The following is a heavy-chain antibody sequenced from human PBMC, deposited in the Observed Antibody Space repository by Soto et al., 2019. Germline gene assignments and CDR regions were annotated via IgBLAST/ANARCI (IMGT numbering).Heavy chain of an antibody. CDR2: IHYSGST. CDR3: AAQDSGGYYAEY. CDR1: GDSVTISDYY. V-gene: IGHV4-39*01. D-gene: IGHD3-22*01. J-gene: IGHJ4*02. Sequence: QLQLQESGPGLVKPSETLSLTCTVSGDSVTISDYYWGWIRQPPGKGLEWIGSIHYSGSTYYNPSLKSRVTRSGDTSKKQFSLKLTSVTAADAAVYDWAAQDSGGYYAEYWGEGTLVTVSA.